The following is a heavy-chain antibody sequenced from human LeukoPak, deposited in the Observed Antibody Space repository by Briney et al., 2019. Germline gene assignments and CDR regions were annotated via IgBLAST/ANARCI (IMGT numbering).Heavy chain of an antibody. D-gene: IGHD3-16*01. Sequence: GGSLRLSCAASGFTFRTYGMHWVRQAPGKRLGWVTFIRYDGSDKFYAASVRGRFTISRDNSKNTLFLQLNSLRVEDTAVYYCAKRADYYDSSRALYDAFDLWGQGTMVTVSS. CDR2: IRYDGSDK. CDR1: GFTFRTYG. V-gene: IGHV3-30*02. CDR3: AKRADYYDSSRALYDAFDL. J-gene: IGHJ3*01.